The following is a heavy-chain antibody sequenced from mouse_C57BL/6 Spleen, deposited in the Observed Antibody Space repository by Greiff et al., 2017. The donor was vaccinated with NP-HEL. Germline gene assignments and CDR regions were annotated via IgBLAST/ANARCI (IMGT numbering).Heavy chain of an antibody. J-gene: IGHJ1*03. CDR1: GYSFTGYF. CDR3: ARSGDYDGYWYFDV. V-gene: IGHV1-20*01. Sequence: VQLQQSGPELVKPGDSVKISCKASGYSFTGYFMNWVMQSHGKSLEWIGRINPYNGDTFYNQKFKGKATLTVDKSSSTAHMELRSLTSEDSAVYYCARSGDYDGYWYFDVWGTGTTVTVSS. D-gene: IGHD2-4*01. CDR2: INPYNGDT.